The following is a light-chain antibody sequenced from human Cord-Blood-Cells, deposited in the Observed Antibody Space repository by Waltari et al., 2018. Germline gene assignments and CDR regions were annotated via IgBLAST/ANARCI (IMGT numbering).Light chain of an antibody. CDR3: QQRSNWPLT. CDR2: DAS. V-gene: IGKV3-11*01. Sequence: EIVLTQSPATLSLSPGERATLSCRASQSVSSYLAWYQQKPGQAPRLLIYDASNRATGIPARXXGXXSGTDFTLTISSLXPXDXXVYYCQQRSNWPLTFGGGTKVEIK. CDR1: QSVSSY. J-gene: IGKJ4*01.